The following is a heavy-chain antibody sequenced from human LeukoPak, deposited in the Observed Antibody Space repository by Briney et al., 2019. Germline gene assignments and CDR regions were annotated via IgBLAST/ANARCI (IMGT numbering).Heavy chain of an antibody. CDR3: ARVAYYYDSSGYYYFDY. D-gene: IGHD3-22*01. V-gene: IGHV3-11*04. CDR2: SSSSGSTI. Sequence: PGGSLRLACAASGFTFSDYYMSWIRQAPGKGLEWLSYSSSSGSTIYYADSVKGRFTISRDNAKNSLYLQMNSLRAEDTAVYYCARVAYYYDSSGYYYFDYWGQGTLVTVSS. CDR1: GFTFSDYY. J-gene: IGHJ4*02.